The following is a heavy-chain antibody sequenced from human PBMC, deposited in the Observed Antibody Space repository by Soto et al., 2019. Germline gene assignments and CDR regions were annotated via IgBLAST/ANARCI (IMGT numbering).Heavy chain of an antibody. CDR3: AREGLGYCSNTSWHRSYYYYGMDV. D-gene: IGHD2-2*01. V-gene: IGHV1-46*01. Sequence: ASVKVSCKASGYTFTSYYMHWVRQAPGQGLEWMGIINPSGGSTSYAQKFQGRVTMTRDTSTSTVYMELSSLRSEDTAVYYCAREGLGYCSNTSWHRSYYYYGMDVWGQGTTVTVSS. J-gene: IGHJ6*02. CDR1: GYTFTSYY. CDR2: INPSGGST.